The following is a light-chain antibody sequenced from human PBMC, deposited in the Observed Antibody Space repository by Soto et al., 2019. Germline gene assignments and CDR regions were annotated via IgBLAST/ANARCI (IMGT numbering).Light chain of an antibody. Sequence: DIQMTQSPSSLSASVGDRVTITCRASQSVSTYLNWYQQKPGKPPKLLIYAASSLQSGVPPRFSGSGSGTDFTLTISSLQPEDFATYYCQHSYSAPLTFGGGTKVDIK. J-gene: IGKJ4*01. CDR3: QHSYSAPLT. CDR2: AAS. CDR1: QSVSTY. V-gene: IGKV1-39*01.